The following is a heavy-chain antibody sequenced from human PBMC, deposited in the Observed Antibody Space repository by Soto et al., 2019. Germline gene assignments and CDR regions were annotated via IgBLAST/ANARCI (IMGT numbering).Heavy chain of an antibody. CDR1: GFTFSSYG. V-gene: IGHV3-30*18. CDR2: ILYDGTKK. J-gene: IGHJ4*02. Sequence: GGSLRLSCAASGFTFSSYGMHWVRQAPGKGLEWVAVILYDGTKKYYADCMKGRFTISRDNSKNTLYLQMNSLRAEDTAVYYCAKDRGALRWSEEHYYFDYWGQGTLVTVSS. D-gene: IGHD2-15*01. CDR3: AKDRGALRWSEEHYYFDY.